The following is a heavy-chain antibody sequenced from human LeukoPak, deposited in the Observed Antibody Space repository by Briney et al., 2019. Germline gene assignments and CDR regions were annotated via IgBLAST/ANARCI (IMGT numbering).Heavy chain of an antibody. J-gene: IGHJ3*02. CDR2: IKQDGSEK. CDR3: ARVPAGVIGMKDAFDI. D-gene: IGHD3-16*02. Sequence: GGSLRLSCAASGFTFSSYWMGWVRQAPGKGLEWVANIKQDGSEKYYVDSVKGRFTISRDNAKNSLYLQMNSLRAEDTAVYYCARVPAGVIGMKDAFDIWGQGTMVTVSS. V-gene: IGHV3-7*01. CDR1: GFTFSSYW.